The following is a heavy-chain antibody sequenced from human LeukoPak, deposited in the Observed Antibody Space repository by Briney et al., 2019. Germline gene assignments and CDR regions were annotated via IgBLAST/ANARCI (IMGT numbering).Heavy chain of an antibody. CDR3: ARQEGGFDP. J-gene: IGHJ5*02. Sequence: SETLSLTCTVSGGSISNYYWSWFRQPPGKGLEWIGYIHYSGSTNYNPSLKSRLTISVDTSKNQFSLKLTSVTAADTAVYYCARQEGGFDPWGQGTLVTVSS. CDR2: IHYSGST. D-gene: IGHD1-26*01. V-gene: IGHV4-59*08. CDR1: GGSISNYY.